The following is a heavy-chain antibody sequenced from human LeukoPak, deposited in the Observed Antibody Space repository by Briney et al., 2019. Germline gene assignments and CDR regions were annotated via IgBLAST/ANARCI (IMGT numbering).Heavy chain of an antibody. D-gene: IGHD2-21*02. CDR3: ALSDVTAIYGMDV. Sequence: GASVKVSCKASGGTFSSYAISWVRQAPGQGLEWMGRIIPILGIANYAQKFQGRVTITADKSTSTAYMELSSLRSEDTAVYYCALSDVTAIYGMDVWGQGTTVIVSS. J-gene: IGHJ6*02. V-gene: IGHV1-69*04. CDR2: IIPILGIA. CDR1: GGTFSSYA.